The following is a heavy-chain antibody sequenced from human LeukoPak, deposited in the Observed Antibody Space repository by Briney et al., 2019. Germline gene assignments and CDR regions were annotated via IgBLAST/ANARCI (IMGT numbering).Heavy chain of an antibody. CDR3: ARAGTAARLGMGFDS. V-gene: IGHV3-20*04. D-gene: IGHD6-6*01. J-gene: IGHJ4*02. Sequence: GGSLRLSRAASGFTFDDYGMSWVRQAPGKGLEWVSGINWNGGSTGYADSVKGRFTISRDNAKNSLYLQMNSLRAEDTAIYYCARAGTAARLGMGFDSWGLGTLVTVSS. CDR1: GFTFDDYG. CDR2: INWNGGST.